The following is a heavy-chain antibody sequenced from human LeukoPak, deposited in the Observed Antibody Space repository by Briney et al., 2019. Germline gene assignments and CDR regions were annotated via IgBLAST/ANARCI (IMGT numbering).Heavy chain of an antibody. Sequence: PGGSLRLSCAASGFTVSSNYMSWVRQAPGKGLEWVSVIYSGGSTYYADSVKGRFTISRDNSKNTLYLQMNSLRAEGTAVYYCARGKWELLLGAFDIWGQGTMVTVSS. D-gene: IGHD1-26*01. V-gene: IGHV3-53*01. CDR3: ARGKWELLLGAFDI. CDR1: GFTVSSNY. CDR2: IYSGGST. J-gene: IGHJ3*02.